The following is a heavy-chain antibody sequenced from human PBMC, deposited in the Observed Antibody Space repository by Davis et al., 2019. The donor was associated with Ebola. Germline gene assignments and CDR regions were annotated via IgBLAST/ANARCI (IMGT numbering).Heavy chain of an antibody. J-gene: IGHJ4*02. D-gene: IGHD3-10*01. CDR2: ISRTGGRT. V-gene: IGHV3-23*01. CDR1: GFTFSDYA. CDR3: AKRGYIDY. Sequence: GESLKISCVASGFTFSDYAITWVRQAPGKGLEWVSIISRTGGRTYYADSVKGRFTISRDNSKNTLYLQMNSLRAEDTAVYYCAKRGYIDYWGQGTLVTVSS.